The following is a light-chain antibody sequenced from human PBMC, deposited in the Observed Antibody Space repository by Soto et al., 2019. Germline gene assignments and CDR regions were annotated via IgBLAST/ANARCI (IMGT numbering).Light chain of an antibody. V-gene: IGKV3-15*01. J-gene: IGKJ2*01. CDR1: QSVSNN. CDR2: GAS. Sequence: DIVLTQSPGTLSLSPGAGATLSCRASQSVSNNFLAWYQQRPGQAPRLLIYGASTRATGIPARFSGSVSGTEFTLTIRSLQSEDFAVYYGQQYDKWPQFTFGQGTKVDIK. CDR3: QQYDKWPQFT.